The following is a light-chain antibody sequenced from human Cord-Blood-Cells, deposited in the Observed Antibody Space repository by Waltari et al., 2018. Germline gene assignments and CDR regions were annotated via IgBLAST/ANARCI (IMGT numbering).Light chain of an antibody. CDR3: QQSYSTPIT. J-gene: IGKJ5*01. Sequence: DIQMTQSPSSLSASVGDRVTITCRGSQRISSYLNWYQQKPGKAPKLMIYAASSLQSGVPSRFSGIGSGTDFTLTISSLQPEDFAAYYFQQSYSTPITFGQGTRLEIK. CDR2: AAS. CDR1: QRISSY. V-gene: IGKV1-39*01.